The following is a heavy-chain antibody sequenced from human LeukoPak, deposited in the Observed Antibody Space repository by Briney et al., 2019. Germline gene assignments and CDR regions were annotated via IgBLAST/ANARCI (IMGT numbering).Heavy chain of an antibody. CDR1: GFTFSSYG. CDR2: IWYDGSNK. CDR3: ARGGEGDYGNFQH. D-gene: IGHD4-17*01. J-gene: IGHJ1*01. Sequence: GRSLRLSCAASGFTFSSYGMHWVRQAPGKGLEWVAVIWYDGSNKYYADSVKGRFTISRDNSKNTLYLQMISLRAEDTAVYYCARGGEGDYGNFQHWGQGTLVTVSS. V-gene: IGHV3-33*01.